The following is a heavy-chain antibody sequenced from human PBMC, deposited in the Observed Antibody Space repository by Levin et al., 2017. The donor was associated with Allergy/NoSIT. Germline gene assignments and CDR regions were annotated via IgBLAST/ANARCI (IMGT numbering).Heavy chain of an antibody. D-gene: IGHD3-22*01. Sequence: GGSLRLSCAASGFTFSSYAMSWVRQAPGKGLEWVSAISGSGGSTYYADYVKGRFTISRDNSKNTLYLQMNSLRAEDTAVYYCAKILAPYYYDSSDPTGDWYFDLWGRGTLVTVSS. V-gene: IGHV3-23*01. J-gene: IGHJ2*01. CDR2: ISGSGGST. CDR1: GFTFSSYA. CDR3: AKILAPYYYDSSDPTGDWYFDL.